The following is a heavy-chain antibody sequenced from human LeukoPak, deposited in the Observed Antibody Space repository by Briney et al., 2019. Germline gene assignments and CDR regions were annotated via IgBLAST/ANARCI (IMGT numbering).Heavy chain of an antibody. J-gene: IGHJ6*03. CDR3: ARDLRFPRPYYYMDV. CDR1: GFTFSSYS. Sequence: PGGSLRLSCAASGFTFSSYSMNWVRQAPGKGLEWVSYISSSSSTIYYADSVKGRFTISRDNAKNTLYLQMNSLRAEDTAVYYCARDLRFPRPYYYMDVWGKGTTVTVSS. V-gene: IGHV3-48*04. CDR2: ISSSSSTI.